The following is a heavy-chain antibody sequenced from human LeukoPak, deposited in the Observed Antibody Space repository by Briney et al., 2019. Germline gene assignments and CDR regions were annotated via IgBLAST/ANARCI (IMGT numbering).Heavy chain of an antibody. J-gene: IGHJ4*02. Sequence: PSETLSLTCTVSGGSISSSSYYWGWIRQPPGKGLEWFGSIYYSGSTYYNPSLKSRVTISVDTSKDQFSQKLSSVTSADAAVYNCGRIVIPSPGLRYDSSGYYYWGQGTLVTVSS. D-gene: IGHD3-22*01. V-gene: IGHV4-39*01. CDR1: GGSISSSSYY. CDR2: IYYSGST. CDR3: GRIVIPSPGLRYDSSGYYY.